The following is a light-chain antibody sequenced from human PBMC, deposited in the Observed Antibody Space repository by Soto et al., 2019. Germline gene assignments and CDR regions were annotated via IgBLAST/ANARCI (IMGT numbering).Light chain of an antibody. V-gene: IGKV3-20*01. Sequence: IVLTQCPGTLSLFPCHRATLSSRASQSVRSNYVAWYQQKPGQAPRLLIYGASNRATGIPDRFSGGGSGTDFTLTISRLEPEDFAVYYCQQYGSSPRTFGQGTKVDIK. CDR3: QQYGSSPRT. CDR2: GAS. CDR1: QSVRSNY. J-gene: IGKJ1*01.